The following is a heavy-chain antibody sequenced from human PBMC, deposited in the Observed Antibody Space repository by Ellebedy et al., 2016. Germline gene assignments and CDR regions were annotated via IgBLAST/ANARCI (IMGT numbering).Heavy chain of an antibody. Sequence: GESLKISXAASGFTFSSYAMSWVRQAPGKGLEWVSAISGSGGSTYYADSVKGRFTISRDNSKNTLYLQMNSLRAEDTAVYYCAKGSQRGKWLRFPWDYWGQGTLVTVSS. J-gene: IGHJ4*02. D-gene: IGHD5-12*01. CDR1: GFTFSSYA. V-gene: IGHV3-23*01. CDR3: AKGSQRGKWLRFPWDY. CDR2: ISGSGGST.